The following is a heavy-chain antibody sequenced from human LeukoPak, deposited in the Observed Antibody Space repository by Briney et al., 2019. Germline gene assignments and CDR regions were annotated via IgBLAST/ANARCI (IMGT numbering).Heavy chain of an antibody. J-gene: IGHJ4*02. CDR1: GYTFTGYY. CDR2: INPNSGGT. Sequence: ASVTVSCKASGYTFTGYYMHWVRQAPGQGLEWMGWINPNSGGTKYAQKFQGRVTMTRDTSISTAYMELRRLRSDDTAVYYCAIEDRRVNYYDSSGPQDYWGQGTLVTVSS. CDR3: AIEDRRVNYYDSSGPQDY. D-gene: IGHD3-22*01. V-gene: IGHV1-2*02.